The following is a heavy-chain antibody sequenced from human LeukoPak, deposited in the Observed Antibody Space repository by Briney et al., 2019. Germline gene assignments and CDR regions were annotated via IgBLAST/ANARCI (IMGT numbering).Heavy chain of an antibody. V-gene: IGHV4-4*02. CDR1: GGSIITSKW. CDR3: ARSIGFYDAFDI. CDR2: IYHSGTT. Sequence: SETLSLTCAVSGGSIITSKWWTWVRQPPGKGLEWIGEIYHSGTTNYNPSLKSRVTISLDKSMNQFSLDLSSVTAADTAVYYCARSIGFYDAFDIWGQGTMVTVSS. J-gene: IGHJ3*02. D-gene: IGHD2-21*01.